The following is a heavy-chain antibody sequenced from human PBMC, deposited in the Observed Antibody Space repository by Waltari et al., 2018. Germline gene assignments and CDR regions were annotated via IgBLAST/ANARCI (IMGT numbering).Heavy chain of an antibody. CDR2: ITPIFGTA. CDR3: QVWSGYYRLEY. D-gene: IGHD3-3*01. Sequence: QVQLVQSGAEVKKPGSSVKVSCKASGATFSSYAISWVRQAPGQGLEWMGGITPIFGTANYAQKFQGRVTITADKSTSTAYMELSSLRSEDTAVYYCQVWSGYYRLEYWGQGTLVTVSS. CDR1: GATFSSYA. J-gene: IGHJ4*02. V-gene: IGHV1-69*14.